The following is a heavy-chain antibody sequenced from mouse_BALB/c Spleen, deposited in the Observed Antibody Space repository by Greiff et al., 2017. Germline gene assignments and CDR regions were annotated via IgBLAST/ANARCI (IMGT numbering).Heavy chain of an antibody. V-gene: IGHV1S29*02. D-gene: IGHD1-1*01. CDR3: ARGSRVSGFDY. CDR1: GYTFTDYN. CDR2: IYPYNGGT. J-gene: IGHJ2*01. Sequence: EVQLQQSGPELVKPGASVKISCKASGYTFTDYNMHWVKQSHGKSLEWIGYIYPYNGGTGYNQKFKSKATLTVDNSSSTAYMELRSLTSEDSAVYYCARGSRVSGFDYWGQGTTLTVSS.